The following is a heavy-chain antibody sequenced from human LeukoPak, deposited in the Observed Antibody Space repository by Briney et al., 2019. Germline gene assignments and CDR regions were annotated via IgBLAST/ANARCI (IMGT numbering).Heavy chain of an antibody. J-gene: IGHJ6*03. Sequence: GASVKVSCKASGYTFTRYGISWVRQVPGHGLECMGWISTYTGNTNYAQKFQDRVTMTTDPSTSTAYMELRSLRSDDTAVYYCARDSYDILTADSLGYNYMDVWGKGTTVTISS. D-gene: IGHD3-9*01. CDR1: GYTFTRYG. CDR3: ARDSYDILTADSLGYNYMDV. V-gene: IGHV1-18*01. CDR2: ISTYTGNT.